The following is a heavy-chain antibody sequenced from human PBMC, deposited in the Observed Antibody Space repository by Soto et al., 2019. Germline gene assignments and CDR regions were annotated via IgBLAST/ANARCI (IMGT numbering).Heavy chain of an antibody. CDR3: VRDASSGYRGWWDP. CDR2: LIPYNGDR. D-gene: IGHD5-12*01. J-gene: IGHJ5*02. CDR1: GYTFTGYY. V-gene: IGHV1-2*02. Sequence: GASVKVSCKASGYTFTGYYMHWVRQAPGQGLEWMGLLIPYNGDRIYAQKFQGRVILTTDTATNTAYMELGSLRSDDTAAYYCVRDASSGYRGWWDPWGQGTLVTVSS.